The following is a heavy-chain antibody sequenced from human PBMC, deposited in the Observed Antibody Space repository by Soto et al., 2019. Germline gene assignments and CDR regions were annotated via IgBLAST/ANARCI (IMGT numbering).Heavy chain of an antibody. Sequence: SETLSLTCTVSGGSISSGGYYWSWIRQHPGKGLEWIGYIYYSGSTYYNPSLKSRVTISVDTSKNQFSLKLSSVTAADTAVYYCARSLLMVRGVNDDDAFDIWGQGTMVTVSS. CDR1: GGSISSGGYY. V-gene: IGHV4-31*03. CDR2: IYYSGST. CDR3: ARSLLMVRGVNDDDAFDI. J-gene: IGHJ3*02. D-gene: IGHD3-10*01.